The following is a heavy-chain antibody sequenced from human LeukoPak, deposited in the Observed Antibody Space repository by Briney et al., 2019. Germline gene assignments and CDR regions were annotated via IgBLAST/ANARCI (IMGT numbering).Heavy chain of an antibody. D-gene: IGHD1-26*01. Sequence: SETLSLTCAVYGVSFSGYYWSWLRQPPGKGLEWIESIYYSGSTYYNPSLKSRVTISVDTSKKQFSLKLRSETAALTAVYYCAKIDIGGDSWSDPCYYYMDVWGKGTTVTVSS. CDR2: IYYSGST. V-gene: IGHV4-34*01. CDR1: GVSFSGYY. J-gene: IGHJ6*03. CDR3: AKIDIGGDSWSDPCYYYMDV.